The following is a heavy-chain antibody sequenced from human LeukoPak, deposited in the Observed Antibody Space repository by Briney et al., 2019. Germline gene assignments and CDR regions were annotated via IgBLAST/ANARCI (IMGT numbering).Heavy chain of an antibody. Sequence: SETLSLTCAVYGGSFSGCYWSWIRQPPGKGLEWIGEINHSGSTNYNPSLKSRVTISVDTSKHQFSLQLSSVTAADTAVYYCARGRTPLYYYGSGSFYDYWGQGTLVTVSS. CDR3: ARGRTPLYYYGSGSFYDY. CDR1: GGSFSGCY. D-gene: IGHD3-10*01. V-gene: IGHV4-34*01. J-gene: IGHJ4*02. CDR2: INHSGST.